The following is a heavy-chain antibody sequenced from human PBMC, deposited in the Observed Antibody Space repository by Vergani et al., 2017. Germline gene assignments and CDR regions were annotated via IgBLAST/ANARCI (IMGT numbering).Heavy chain of an antibody. Sequence: QVQLVQSGIEVKKPGASVKVSCQASGYDFTSYAINWVRQAPGQGLEWMGWINTDDGKTDFAQKIQGRVTLTIDTSTSTAYMELRSLISDDTAIYYCARERGSLLSHKYYAKNVWGQGTTV. J-gene: IGHJ6*01. CDR3: ARERGSLLSHKYYAKNV. V-gene: IGHV1-18*04. CDR2: INTDDGKT. D-gene: IGHD2-21*01. CDR1: GYDFTSYA.